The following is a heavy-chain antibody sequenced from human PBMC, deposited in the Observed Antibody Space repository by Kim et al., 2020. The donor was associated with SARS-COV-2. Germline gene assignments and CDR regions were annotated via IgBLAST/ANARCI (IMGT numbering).Heavy chain of an antibody. J-gene: IGHJ6*02. CDR1: GFTFSDFD. CDR3: ARAWGLHATPGNDNYYYGMDV. CDR2: IGTAGDT. D-gene: IGHD6-13*01. V-gene: IGHV3-13*01. Sequence: GGSLRLSCAASGFTFSDFDMHWVRQGTGKGLEWISAIGTAGDTYYLGSVKGRFTISRENAKNSLYLQMNSLRAGDTAVYYCARAWGLHATPGNDNYYYGMDVWGQGTTVTVSS.